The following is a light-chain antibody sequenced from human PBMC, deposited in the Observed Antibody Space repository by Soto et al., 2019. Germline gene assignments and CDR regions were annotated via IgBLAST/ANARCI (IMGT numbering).Light chain of an antibody. CDR2: VAS. J-gene: IGKJ4*01. CDR3: QQANSFPLT. Sequence: DIQMTQSPSSVSASVGDRVTITCRASQVISSWLAWYQQKPWKAPKLLIYVASTLQTGVPSRFSGSGSGTDFSLTISSLQPDDSATYFCQQANSFPLTFGGGTKVEIK. V-gene: IGKV1-12*01. CDR1: QVISSW.